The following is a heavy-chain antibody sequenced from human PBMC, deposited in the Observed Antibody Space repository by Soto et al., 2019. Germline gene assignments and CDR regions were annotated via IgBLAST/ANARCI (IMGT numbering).Heavy chain of an antibody. Sequence: QVQLVESGGGVVQPGRSLRLSCAASGFTFSSYAMHWVRQAPGKGLEWVAVISYDGSNKYYADSVKGRFTISRDISKNTLYQQMNSLRAEDTAVYYCARAGGLLLDYWGQGTLVTVSS. CDR1: GFTFSSYA. J-gene: IGHJ4*02. D-gene: IGHD2-15*01. CDR3: ARAGGLLLDY. V-gene: IGHV3-30-3*01. CDR2: ISYDGSNK.